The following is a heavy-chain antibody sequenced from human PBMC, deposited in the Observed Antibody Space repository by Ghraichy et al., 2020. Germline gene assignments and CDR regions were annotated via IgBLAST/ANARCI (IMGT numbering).Heavy chain of an antibody. CDR3: ARGRGVESAYSARSAFDI. J-gene: IGHJ3*02. CDR1: GYTFTSYG. V-gene: IGHV1-18*01. CDR2: ISAYNGNT. D-gene: IGHD2-21*02. Sequence: ASVKVSCKASGYTFTSYGISWVRQAPGQGLEWMGWISAYNGNTNYAQKLQGRVTMTTDTSTSTAYMELRSLRSDDTAVYYCARGRGVESAYSARSAFDIWGQGTMVTVSS.